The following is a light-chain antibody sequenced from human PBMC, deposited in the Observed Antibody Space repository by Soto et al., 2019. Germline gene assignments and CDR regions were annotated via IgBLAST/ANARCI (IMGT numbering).Light chain of an antibody. CDR3: QQYYSYPLT. J-gene: IGKJ4*01. CDR2: AAS. CDR1: QGTTSY. V-gene: IGKV1-9*01. Sequence: DIRLTQSPSFLSASVGDRVTITCRASQGTTSYLAWYQQKPGKAPKLLIYAASTLQSGVPSRFGGSGSGTEFTLTISSLQPEDFATYYCQQYYSYPLTFGGGTKVKIK.